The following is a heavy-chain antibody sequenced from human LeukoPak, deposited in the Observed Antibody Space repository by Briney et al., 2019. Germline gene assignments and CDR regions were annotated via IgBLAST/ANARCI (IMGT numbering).Heavy chain of an antibody. Sequence: GASVKVSCKASGYTFTSYYMHWVRQAPGQGLEWMGGIIPMFGTANYAQKFQGRVTISADESTRTVYMELSSLRSEDTAVYYCARGVTGRYCSTTSCHWRGWFDPWGQGTLVTVSS. CDR1: GYTFTSYY. CDR2: IIPMFGTA. CDR3: ARGVTGRYCSTTSCHWRGWFDP. D-gene: IGHD2-2*01. J-gene: IGHJ5*02. V-gene: IGHV1-69*13.